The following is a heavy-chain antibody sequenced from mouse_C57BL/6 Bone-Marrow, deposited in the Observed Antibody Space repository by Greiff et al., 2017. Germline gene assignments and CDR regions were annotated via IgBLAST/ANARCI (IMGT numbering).Heavy chain of an antibody. CDR1: GYTFTSYW. D-gene: IGHD1-1*01. CDR3: ASHYYGSSYWYFDV. V-gene: IGHV1-50*01. J-gene: IGHJ1*03. Sequence: VQLQQPGAELVKPGASVKLSCKASGYTFTSYWMQWVKQRPGPGLEWIGEIDPSDSYTNYNQKFKGKATLTVDTSSSTAYMQLSSLTSEDSAVYYCASHYYGSSYWYFDVWGTGTTVTVSS. CDR2: IDPSDSYT.